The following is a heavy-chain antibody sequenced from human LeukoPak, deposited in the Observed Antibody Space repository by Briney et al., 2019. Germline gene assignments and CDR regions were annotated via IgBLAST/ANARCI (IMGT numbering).Heavy chain of an antibody. CDR2: IKQDGSEK. D-gene: IGHD1-26*01. V-gene: IGHV3-7*01. CDR1: RFTFSSYW. J-gene: IGHJ3*02. Sequence: GGSLRLSCAASRFTFSSYWMSWVRQAPGKGLEWVANIKQDGSEKYYVDSVKGRFTISRDNAKNSLYLQMNSLRAEDTAVYYCARLGARNAFDIWGQGTMVTVSS. CDR3: ARLGARNAFDI.